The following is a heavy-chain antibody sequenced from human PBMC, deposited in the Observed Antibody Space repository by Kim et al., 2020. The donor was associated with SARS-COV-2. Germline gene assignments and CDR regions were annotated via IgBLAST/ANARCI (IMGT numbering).Heavy chain of an antibody. Sequence: SETLSLTCTVSGVSISSSSFYWGWIRQPPGKGLEWVGSIDYSGSSYYSPSLKSRITISVDTSKTQFSLKLRSVTAADTALYYCSSPHPLSKGFYWFFDL. CDR1: GVSISSSSFY. CDR3: SSPHPLSKGFYWFFDL. J-gene: IGHJ2*01. CDR2: IDYSGSS. V-gene: IGHV4-39*01. D-gene: IGHD2-15*01.